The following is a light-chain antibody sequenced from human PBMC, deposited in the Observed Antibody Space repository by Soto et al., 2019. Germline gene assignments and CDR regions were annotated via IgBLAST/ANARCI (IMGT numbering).Light chain of an antibody. CDR1: QSFRSSY. J-gene: IGKJ4*01. Sequence: EIVLTQSPGTLSLSPGERATLSCRASQSFRSSYLSWYQQKPGQAPRLLIYGASSMATGIPDRFSGSGSGTDFTLTISRLEPEDFAVYYCQQYGSSPLTFGGGTKVEIK. CDR3: QQYGSSPLT. V-gene: IGKV3-20*01. CDR2: GAS.